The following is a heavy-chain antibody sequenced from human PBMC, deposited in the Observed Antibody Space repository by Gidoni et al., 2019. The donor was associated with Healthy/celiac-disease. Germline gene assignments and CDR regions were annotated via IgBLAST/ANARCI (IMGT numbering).Heavy chain of an antibody. V-gene: IGHV3-48*03. J-gene: IGHJ4*02. Sequence: EVQLVESGGGLVQPGGSLRLSCAASGFTFSSYEMNWVRQAPGKGLEWVSYISSSGSTIYYADSVKGRFTISRDNAKNSLYLQMNSLRAEDTAVYYCARGAIRDYGDYALNDYWGQGTLVTVSS. CDR1: GFTFSSYE. CDR3: ARGAIRDYGDYALNDY. CDR2: ISSSGSTI. D-gene: IGHD4-17*01.